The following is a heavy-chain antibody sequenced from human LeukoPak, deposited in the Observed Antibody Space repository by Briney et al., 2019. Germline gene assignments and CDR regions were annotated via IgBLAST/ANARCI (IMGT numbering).Heavy chain of an antibody. CDR3: AKGGAARLEVLPAATDY. D-gene: IGHD2-2*01. CDR1: GFTFSSYS. Sequence: GGSLRLSCAASGFTFSSYSMNWVRQAPGKGLEWVSAISSSSSYIYYADSVKGRFTISRDNAENSLYLQMNSLRVEDTAVYYCAKGGAARLEVLPAATDYWGQGTLVTVSS. V-gene: IGHV3-21*01. CDR2: ISSSSSYI. J-gene: IGHJ4*02.